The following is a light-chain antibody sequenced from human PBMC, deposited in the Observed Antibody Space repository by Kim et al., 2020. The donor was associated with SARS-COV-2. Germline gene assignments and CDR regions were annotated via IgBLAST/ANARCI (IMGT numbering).Light chain of an antibody. V-gene: IGKV3-11*01. J-gene: IGKJ4*01. Sequence: PGHTAPLSPLATHNIDITLAWYPQTPGQPPRLLISDAAIRAARIPDRFSGSVSVTDFTLTIGSLAPEDFAVYYCQQRGNWPPALTFGGGTKVDI. CDR2: DAA. CDR1: HNIDIT. CDR3: QQRGNWPPALT.